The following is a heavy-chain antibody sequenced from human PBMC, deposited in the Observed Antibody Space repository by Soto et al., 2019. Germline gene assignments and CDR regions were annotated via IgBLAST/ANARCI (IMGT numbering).Heavy chain of an antibody. CDR1: GYSISSGYY. Sequence: SETLSLTCAVSGYSISSGYYWGWIRQPPGKGLEWIGCIYHSGSTYYNPSLKSRVTISVDTSKNQFSLKLSSVTAADTAVYYCARGRRATTRYYYGSGSYWNWFDPWGQGTLVTVSS. D-gene: IGHD3-10*01. CDR2: IYHSGST. CDR3: ARGRRATTRYYYGSGSYWNWFDP. J-gene: IGHJ5*02. V-gene: IGHV4-38-2*01.